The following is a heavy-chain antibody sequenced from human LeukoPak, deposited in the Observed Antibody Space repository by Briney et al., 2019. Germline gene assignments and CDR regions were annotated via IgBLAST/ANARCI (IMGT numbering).Heavy chain of an antibody. CDR3: ARTPTYSNYGYYFDY. D-gene: IGHD4-11*01. J-gene: IGHJ4*02. Sequence: ASVKVSCKASGYTFTSYYMHWVRQAPGQGLEWMGIINPSGGSTSYAQKFQGGVTMTRDMSTSTVYMELSSLRSEDTAVYYCARTPTYSNYGYYFDYWGQGTLVTVSS. CDR1: GYTFTSYY. CDR2: INPSGGST. V-gene: IGHV1-46*01.